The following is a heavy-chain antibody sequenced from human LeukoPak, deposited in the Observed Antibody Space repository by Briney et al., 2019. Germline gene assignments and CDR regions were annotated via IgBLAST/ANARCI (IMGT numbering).Heavy chain of an antibody. V-gene: IGHV3-30-3*01. J-gene: IGHJ4*02. CDR2: ISYDGSNK. CDR1: GFTFSSYA. D-gene: IGHD6-13*01. Sequence: GGSLRLSCAASGFTFSSYAMHWVRQAPGKGLEWVAVISYDGSNKYYADSVKGRFTISRDNSKNTLYLQMNSLRAEDTAVYYCAKDLWQQQLADYWGQGTLVTVSS. CDR3: AKDLWQQQLADY.